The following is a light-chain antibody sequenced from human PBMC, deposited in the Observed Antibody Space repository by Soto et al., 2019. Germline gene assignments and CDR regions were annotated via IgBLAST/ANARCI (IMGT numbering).Light chain of an antibody. Sequence: EIVMTQSPATLSVSPGERATLSCRASQSVSSNLAWYQQKPGQAPRLLIYGASTRATGIPVRFSGSGSETEFTLTISSLQSEDVAVYSCQHYHFWPWTFGQGTKVEIK. CDR1: QSVSSN. J-gene: IGKJ1*01. CDR2: GAS. CDR3: QHYHFWPWT. V-gene: IGKV3-15*01.